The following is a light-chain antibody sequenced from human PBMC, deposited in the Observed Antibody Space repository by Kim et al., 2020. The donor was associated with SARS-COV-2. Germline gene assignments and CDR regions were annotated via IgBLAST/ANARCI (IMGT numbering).Light chain of an antibody. CDR2: AAS. CDR1: QSISRY. CDR3: QQGYSTPLT. Sequence: ASVGDSVTITCRARQSISRYLHWSQQKPGNAPKLLIYAASNLQSGVPSRFSGRGSGPDFTLPISSLQPEDFASYYCQQGYSTPLTFGGGTTVDI. V-gene: IGKV1-39*01. J-gene: IGKJ4*01.